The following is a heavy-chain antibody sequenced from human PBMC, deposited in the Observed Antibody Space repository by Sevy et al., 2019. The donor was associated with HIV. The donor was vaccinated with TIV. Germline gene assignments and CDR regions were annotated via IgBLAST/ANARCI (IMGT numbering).Heavy chain of an antibody. Sequence: SETLSLTCTVSGGSISSSSYYWGWIRQPPGKGLEWIGSIYYSGSTYYNPSLKSRVTISVDTSKNQFSLKLSSVTAADTAVYYCAGTFPSSYYYGSGSYLDWFDPWGQGTLVTVSS. CDR1: GGSISSSSYY. J-gene: IGHJ5*02. V-gene: IGHV4-39*01. CDR3: AGTFPSSYYYGSGSYLDWFDP. D-gene: IGHD3-10*01. CDR2: IYYSGST.